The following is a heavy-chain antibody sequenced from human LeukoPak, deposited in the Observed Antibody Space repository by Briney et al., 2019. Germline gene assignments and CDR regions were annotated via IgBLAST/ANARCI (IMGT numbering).Heavy chain of an antibody. Sequence: SETLSLTCTVSGGSISSYYWSWIRRPPGKGLEWIGYIYYSGSTNYNPSLKSRVTISVDTSKNQFSLKLSSVTAADTAVYYCARAWSYYPNYYFDYWGQGTLVTVSS. J-gene: IGHJ4*02. CDR3: ARAWSYYPNYYFDY. V-gene: IGHV4-59*01. D-gene: IGHD3-10*01. CDR2: IYYSGST. CDR1: GGSISSYY.